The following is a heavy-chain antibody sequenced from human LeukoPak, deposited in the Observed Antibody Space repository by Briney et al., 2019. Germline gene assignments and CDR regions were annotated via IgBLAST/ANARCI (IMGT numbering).Heavy chain of an antibody. CDR3: AREEAGGTYSFDY. CDR1: GFTVSSNF. J-gene: IGHJ4*02. CDR2: LYTSGIT. D-gene: IGHD1-14*01. Sequence: GGSLRLSCAVSGFTVSSNFMSWVRQAPGKGLEWVSVLYTSGITYYADSVKGRFTISRDNSENTVFLQMNSLRAEDTAVYYCAREEAGGTYSFDYWGQGTLVTVSS. V-gene: IGHV3-66*01.